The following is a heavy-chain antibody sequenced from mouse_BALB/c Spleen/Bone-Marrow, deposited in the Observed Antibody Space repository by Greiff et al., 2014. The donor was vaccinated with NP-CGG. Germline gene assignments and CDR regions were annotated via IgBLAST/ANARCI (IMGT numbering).Heavy chain of an antibody. CDR1: GYTFSHYW. D-gene: IGHD1-2*01. V-gene: IGHV1-9*01. Sequence: VQLVESGAELMKPGASVKISCKATGYTFSHYWIEWVKQRPGHGLEWIGETLPGTGSTKYNEKFKGKATITADTSSSTAYMQLSSLTSEDSAVYYCTRSLRRYFDYWGQGTTLTVSS. J-gene: IGHJ2*01. CDR3: TRSLRRYFDY. CDR2: TLPGTGST.